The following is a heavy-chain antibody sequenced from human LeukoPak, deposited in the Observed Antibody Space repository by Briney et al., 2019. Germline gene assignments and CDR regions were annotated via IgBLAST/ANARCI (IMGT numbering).Heavy chain of an antibody. J-gene: IGHJ4*02. D-gene: IGHD2-21*02. V-gene: IGHV4-59*01. CDR2: IYYSGST. Sequence: TPSETLSLTCTVSGGSISSYYWSWIRQPPGKGLEWIGYIYYSGSTNYNPSLKSRVTISVDTSKNQFSLKLSSVTAADTAVYYCASAYCGGDCYVDYWGQGTLVTVSS. CDR3: ASAYCGGDCYVDY. CDR1: GGSISSYY.